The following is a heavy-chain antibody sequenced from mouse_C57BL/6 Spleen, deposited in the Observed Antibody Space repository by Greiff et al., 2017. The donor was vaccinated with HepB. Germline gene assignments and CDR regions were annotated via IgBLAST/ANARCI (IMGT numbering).Heavy chain of an antibody. V-gene: IGHV5-6*01. D-gene: IGHD1-1*01. CDR2: ISSGGSYT. CDR3: ARDYGSSYVDYYAMDY. CDR1: GFTFSSYG. J-gene: IGHJ4*01. Sequence: EVKLQESGGDLVKPGGSLKLSCAASGFTFSSYGMSWVRQTPDKRLEWVATISSGGSYTYYPDSVKGRFTISRDNAKNTLYLQMSSLKSEDTAMYYCARDYGSSYVDYYAMDYWGQGTSVTVSS.